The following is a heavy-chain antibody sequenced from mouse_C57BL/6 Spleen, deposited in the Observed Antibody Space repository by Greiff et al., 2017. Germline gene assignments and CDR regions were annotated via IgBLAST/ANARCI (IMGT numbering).Heavy chain of an antibody. CDR3: AREGYSPFAY. CDR2: IYPGSGNT. Sequence: VQLQQSGAELVRPGASVKLSCKASGYTFTDYYINWVKQRPGQGLEWIARIYPGSGNTYYNEKFKGKATLTAEKSSSTAYMQLSSLTSEDSAVYFCAREGYSPFAYWGQGTLVTVSA. CDR1: GYTFTDYY. V-gene: IGHV1-76*01. D-gene: IGHD2-12*01. J-gene: IGHJ3*01.